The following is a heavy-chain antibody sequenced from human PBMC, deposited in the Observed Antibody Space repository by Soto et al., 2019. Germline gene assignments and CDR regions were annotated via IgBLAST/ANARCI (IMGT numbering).Heavy chain of an antibody. J-gene: IGHJ3*02. CDR2: ISQDGSTT. CDR1: GFSFTANW. Sequence: EGQLVESGGGLVQPGGSLRLSCAASGFSFTANWMHWVRHTPGKRPVWVARISQDGSTTGYVDSVKGRFIVSRDNAKNTVSLQMTRLSAEDTAVYYCVRDRNTPTLFDIWGQGTVVTVSS. CDR3: VRDRNTPTLFDI. V-gene: IGHV3-74*01.